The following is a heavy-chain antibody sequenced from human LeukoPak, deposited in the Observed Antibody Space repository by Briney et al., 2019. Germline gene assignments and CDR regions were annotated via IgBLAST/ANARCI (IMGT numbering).Heavy chain of an antibody. V-gene: IGHV4-39*01. D-gene: IGHD5-24*01. CDR1: GGSLSTSNYF. Sequence: SETLSLTCTVSGGSLSTSNYFWGWIRQPPGKGLEWIGSFYYSGSTYCNPSLKSRVTISVDTSKNQVSLKLTSVTAADTAVYYCARTRDGYNYPWGYWGQGTLVTVSS. CDR2: FYYSGST. CDR3: ARTRDGYNYPWGY. J-gene: IGHJ4*02.